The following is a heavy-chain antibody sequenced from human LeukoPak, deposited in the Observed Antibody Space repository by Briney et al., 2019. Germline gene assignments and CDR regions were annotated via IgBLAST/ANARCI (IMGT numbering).Heavy chain of an antibody. D-gene: IGHD2-8*01. J-gene: IGHJ6*03. CDR2: IMPIFGTA. CDR3: ARARRDCTNGVCPFYYYMDV. Sequence: ASVKVSCKASGGTFSSYAISWVRQAPGQGLEWMGGIMPIFGTANYAQKFQGRVTITADESTSTAYMELSSLRSEDTAVYYCARARRDCTNGVCPFYYYMDVWGKGTTVTVSS. CDR1: GGTFSSYA. V-gene: IGHV1-69*13.